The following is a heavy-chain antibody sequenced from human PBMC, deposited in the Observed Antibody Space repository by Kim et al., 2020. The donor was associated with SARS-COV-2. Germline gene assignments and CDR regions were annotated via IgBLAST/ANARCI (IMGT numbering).Heavy chain of an antibody. CDR2: IDAGAGNT. CDR1: GYSFSRYA. CDR3: ARGWSATGIDP. J-gene: IGHJ5*02. Sequence: ASVKVSCKASGYSFSRYAIHWMRQAHGQRLEWMGWIDAGAGNTKYSQRFQGRVTITRDTSASTVYMEMSSLTSEDTAIYYCARGWSATGIDPWGQGTLVT. V-gene: IGHV1-3*01. D-gene: IGHD2-15*01.